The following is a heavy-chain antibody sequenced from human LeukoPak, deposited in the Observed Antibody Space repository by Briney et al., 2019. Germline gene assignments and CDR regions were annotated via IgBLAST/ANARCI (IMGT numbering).Heavy chain of an antibody. V-gene: IGHV4-59*01. CDR1: GGSISSYY. Sequence: SETLSLTCTVSGGSISSYYWSWIRQPPGKGQEWIGYIYYSGSTNYNPSLKSRVTISVDTSKNQFSLKLSSVTAADTAVYYCARDLWKGYYYYGMDVWGQGTTVTVSS. J-gene: IGHJ6*02. D-gene: IGHD1-1*01. CDR3: ARDLWKGYYYYGMDV. CDR2: IYYSGST.